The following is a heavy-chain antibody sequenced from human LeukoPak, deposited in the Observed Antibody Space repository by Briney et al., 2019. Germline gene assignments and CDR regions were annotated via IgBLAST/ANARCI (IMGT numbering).Heavy chain of an antibody. V-gene: IGHV3-48*01. J-gene: IGHJ4*02. CDR2: ISSSSGTI. CDR3: ARDPYYFDY. Sequence: GGSLRLSSAASGFAFSTYAMNWVRQAPGKGLEWVSYISSSSGTIYYADSVKGRCTISRDNAKNSLYLQMNSLRAEDTAVYYCARDPYYFDYWGQGTLVTVSS. D-gene: IGHD3-16*01. CDR1: GFAFSTYA.